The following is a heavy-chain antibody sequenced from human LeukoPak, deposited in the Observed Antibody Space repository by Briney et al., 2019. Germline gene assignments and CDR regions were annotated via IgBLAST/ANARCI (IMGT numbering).Heavy chain of an antibody. CDR2: ISAYNGNT. CDR1: GYTFTSYG. CDR3: ASVLGGCSSTSCYRVWAFDI. D-gene: IGHD2-2*02. V-gene: IGHV1-18*01. Sequence: SVKVSCKASGYTFTSYGISWVRQAPGQGLEWMGWISAYNGNTNYAQKLQGRVTMTTDTSTSTAYMELRSLRSDDTAVYYCASVLGGCSSTSCYRVWAFDIWGQGTMVTVSS. J-gene: IGHJ3*02.